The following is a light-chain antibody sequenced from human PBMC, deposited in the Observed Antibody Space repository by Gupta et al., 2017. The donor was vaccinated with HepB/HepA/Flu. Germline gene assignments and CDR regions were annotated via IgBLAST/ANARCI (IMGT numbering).Light chain of an antibody. CDR2: KVS. V-gene: IGKV2-30*01. Sequence: ALLTQSPVFLPVTLGQPASISCRSSQSLVFADGRIYLDWFQQRPGQPPRRLIYKVSNRDSGVPDRFSGSGSGTDFTLKISRVEAEDVGIYYCMQGSGWPWTFGQGTKVEI. CDR3: MQGSGWPWT. CDR1: QSLVFADGRIY. J-gene: IGKJ1*01.